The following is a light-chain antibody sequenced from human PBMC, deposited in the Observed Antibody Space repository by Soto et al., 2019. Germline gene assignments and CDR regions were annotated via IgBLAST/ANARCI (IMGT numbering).Light chain of an antibody. CDR3: SSFAGSDNFPYV. CDR1: SSDVGAYDY. J-gene: IGLJ1*01. V-gene: IGLV2-8*01. Sequence: QSALTQPPSASGSPGQSVTISCTGTSSDVGAYDYVSWYQQHPGKAPKHMIYEINKRPSGVPDRFSGSKSGNTASLTVSGLQAEDEADYYCSSFAGSDNFPYVFGTGTKVNVL. CDR2: EIN.